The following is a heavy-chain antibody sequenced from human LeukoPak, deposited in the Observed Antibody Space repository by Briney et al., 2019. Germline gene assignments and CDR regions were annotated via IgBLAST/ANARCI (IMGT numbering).Heavy chain of an antibody. CDR2: IHPDGSEK. D-gene: IGHD6-19*01. CDR1: GFTFSTFW. J-gene: IGHJ3*02. Sequence: GGSLRLSCEASGFTFSTFWVTWVRQAPGRGLEWVANIHPDGSEKYYVGSGKGRFTISRDNAKNSLYLQMNSLRAEDTAVYYCARGRIAVANTGAFDIWGQGTMVPVSS. V-gene: IGHV3-7*04. CDR3: ARGRIAVANTGAFDI.